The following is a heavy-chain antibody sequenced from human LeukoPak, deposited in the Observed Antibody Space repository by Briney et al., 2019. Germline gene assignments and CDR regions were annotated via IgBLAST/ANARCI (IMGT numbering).Heavy chain of an antibody. CDR2: ISSSGSTI. D-gene: IGHD3-3*01. Sequence: SGGSLRLSCAASGFTFSSYSMNWVRQAPGKGLEWVSYISSSGSTIYYADSVKGRFTISRDNAKNSLYLQMNSLRAEDTAVYYCARDYHDFWSGYPSGDYYYYGMDVWGQGTTVTVSS. V-gene: IGHV3-48*04. CDR3: ARDYHDFWSGYPSGDYYYYGMDV. J-gene: IGHJ6*02. CDR1: GFTFSSYS.